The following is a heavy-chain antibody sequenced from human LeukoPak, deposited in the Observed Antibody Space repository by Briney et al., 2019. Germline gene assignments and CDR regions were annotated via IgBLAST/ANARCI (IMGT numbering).Heavy chain of an antibody. CDR3: ARDLGYGDYESFDY. CDR2: ISGSGGST. J-gene: IGHJ4*02. Sequence: GGSLRLSCAASGFTFRSYAMSWVRQAPGKGLEWVSAISGSGGSTYYADSVKGRFTISRDNSKNTLYLQMNSLRAEDTAVYYCARDLGYGDYESFDYWGQGTLVTVSS. V-gene: IGHV3-23*01. D-gene: IGHD4-17*01. CDR1: GFTFRSYA.